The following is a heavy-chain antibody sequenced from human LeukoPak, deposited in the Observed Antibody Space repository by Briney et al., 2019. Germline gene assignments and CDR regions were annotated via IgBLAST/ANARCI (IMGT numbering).Heavy chain of an antibody. CDR1: GFTFSSYS. J-gene: IGHJ4*02. V-gene: IGHV3-48*01. D-gene: IGHD5-24*01. CDR2: ISSSSSTT. CDR3: AKDDGWLQYNY. Sequence: GGSLRLSCAASGFTFSSYSMNWVRQAPGKGLEWVSYISSSSSTTYYADSVKGRFTISRDNSKNTVYLQMNSLRAEDTAVYYCAKDDGWLQYNYWGQGTLVTVSS.